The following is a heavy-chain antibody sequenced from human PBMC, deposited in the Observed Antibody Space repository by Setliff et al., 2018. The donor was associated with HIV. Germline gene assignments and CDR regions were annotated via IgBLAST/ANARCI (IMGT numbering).Heavy chain of an antibody. D-gene: IGHD6-6*01. CDR3: ARGGSSSRYYYYYMDV. V-gene: IGHV1-46*01. CDR1: GYTFTSYY. CDR2: INPSGGST. J-gene: IGHJ6*03. Sequence: GASVKVSCKASGYTFTSYYMHWVRQAPGQGLEWMGIINPSGGSTSYAQKFQGRVTMTRDTSTSTVYKELISLRSEDTAVYYCARGGSSSRYYYYYMDVWGKGTTVTVSS.